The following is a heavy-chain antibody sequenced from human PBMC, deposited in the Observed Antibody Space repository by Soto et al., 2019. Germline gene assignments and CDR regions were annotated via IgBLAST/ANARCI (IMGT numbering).Heavy chain of an antibody. Sequence: PGASLKISRKSSGYSFTSYWIGWVNHMPGKGLEWMGIIYPGDSDTRYSPSFQGQVTISADKSISTAYLQWSSLKASDIAMYYCARRWLQLREFDYWGQGTLVTVSS. CDR3: ARRWLQLREFDY. V-gene: IGHV5-51*07. D-gene: IGHD5-12*01. CDR2: IYPGDSDT. J-gene: IGHJ4*02. CDR1: GYSFTSYW.